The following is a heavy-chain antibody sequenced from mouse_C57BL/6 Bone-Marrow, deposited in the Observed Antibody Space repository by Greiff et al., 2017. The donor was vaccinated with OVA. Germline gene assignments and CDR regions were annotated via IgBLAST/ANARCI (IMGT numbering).Heavy chain of an antibody. Sequence: EVKLMESGPGLVKPSQSLSLTCSVTGYSITSGYYWNWIRQFPGNKLEWMGYISYDGSNNYNPSLKNRISITRDTSKNQFFLKLNSVTTEDTATYYCARDPPYYSFAYWGQGTLVTVSA. CDR3: ARDPPYYSFAY. J-gene: IGHJ3*01. D-gene: IGHD2-10*01. V-gene: IGHV3-6*01. CDR2: ISYDGSN. CDR1: GYSITSGYY.